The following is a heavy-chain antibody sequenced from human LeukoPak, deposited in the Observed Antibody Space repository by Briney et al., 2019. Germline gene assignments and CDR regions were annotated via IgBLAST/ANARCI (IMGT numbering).Heavy chain of an antibody. V-gene: IGHV4-39*07. Sequence: SETLSLTCTVSGGSISSSSYYWGWIRQPPGKGLEWIGSVYYGGSTYYNPSLKSRVTTSVDTSKNQFSLKLSSVTAADTAVYYCARSKIVATHYYYYYYMDVWGKGTTVTISS. CDR1: GGSISSSSYY. CDR3: ARSKIVATHYYYYYYMDV. CDR2: VYYGGST. J-gene: IGHJ6*03. D-gene: IGHD5-12*01.